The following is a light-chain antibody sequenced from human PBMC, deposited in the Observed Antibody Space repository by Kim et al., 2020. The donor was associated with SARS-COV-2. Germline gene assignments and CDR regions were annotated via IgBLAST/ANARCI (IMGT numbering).Light chain of an antibody. J-gene: IGKJ4*01. V-gene: IGKV3-11*01. CDR2: DAS. CDR3: QQRSNWPLT. Sequence: VPPGERATLSCRASQSVSSYFAWYQQKPGQAPRLLIYDASNRATGIPARFSGSGSGTDFTLTISSLEPEDFAVYYCQQRSNWPLTFGGGTKVDIK. CDR1: QSVSSY.